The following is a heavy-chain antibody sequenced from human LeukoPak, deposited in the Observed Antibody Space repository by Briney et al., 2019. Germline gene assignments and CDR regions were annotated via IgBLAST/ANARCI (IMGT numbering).Heavy chain of an antibody. Sequence: ASVKVSCKASGGTFSSYAISWVRQAPGQGLEWMGGIIPIFGTANYAQKFQGRVTMTADTSTSTAYMELRSLRSDDTAVYYCAIVLPYFGYWGQGTLLTVSS. D-gene: IGHD3-10*01. CDR3: AIVLPYFGY. CDR1: GGTFSSYA. CDR2: IIPIFGTA. J-gene: IGHJ4*02. V-gene: IGHV1-69*06.